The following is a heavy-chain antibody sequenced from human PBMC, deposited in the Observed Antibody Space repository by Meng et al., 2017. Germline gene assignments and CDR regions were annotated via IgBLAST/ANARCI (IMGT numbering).Heavy chain of an antibody. V-gene: IGHV4-39*07. D-gene: IGHD6-13*01. Sequence: SETLSLTCTVSGGSISSYYWSWIRQPPGKGLEWIGSIYYSGSTYYNPSLKSRVTISVDTSKNQFSLKLSSVTAADTAVYYCAGSSSWPFDYWGQGTLVTVSS. CDR2: IYYSGST. CDR1: GGSISSYY. CDR3: AGSSSWPFDY. J-gene: IGHJ4*02.